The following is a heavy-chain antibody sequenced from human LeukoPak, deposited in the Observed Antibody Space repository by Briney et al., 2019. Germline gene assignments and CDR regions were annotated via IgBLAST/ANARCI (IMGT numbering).Heavy chain of an antibody. J-gene: IGHJ5*01. CDR3: ARASGSYWWFDS. CDR1: GYTFTSYY. V-gene: IGHV1-46*01. D-gene: IGHD1-26*01. Sequence: GASVKVSCKAPGYTFTSYYMHWVRQAPGQGLEWMGIINPSGGSTSYAQKFQGRVTMTRDMSTSTVYMELSSLRSEDTAVYYCARASGSYWWFDSWGQGTLVTVSS. CDR2: INPSGGST.